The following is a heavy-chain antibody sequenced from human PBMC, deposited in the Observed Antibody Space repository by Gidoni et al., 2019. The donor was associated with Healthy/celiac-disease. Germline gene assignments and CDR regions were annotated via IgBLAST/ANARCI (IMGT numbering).Heavy chain of an antibody. V-gene: IGHV3-48*01. CDR2: ISSSSSTI. CDR1: GFTFSSYS. Sequence: EVQLVESGGGLVQPGGSLRLSCAASGFTFSSYSMNWVRQAPGKGLEWVSYISSSSSTIYYADSVKGRFTISRDNAKNSLYLQMNSLRAEDTAVYYCARDPERKMTTVTTSDWYFDLWGRGTLVTVSS. CDR3: ARDPERKMTTVTTSDWYFDL. J-gene: IGHJ2*01. D-gene: IGHD4-17*01.